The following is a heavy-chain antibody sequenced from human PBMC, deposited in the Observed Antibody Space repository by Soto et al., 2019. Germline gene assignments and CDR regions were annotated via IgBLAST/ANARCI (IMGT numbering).Heavy chain of an antibody. J-gene: IGHJ4*02. CDR1: GFTFSSYG. V-gene: IGHV3-33*01. CDR3: ARCSGGSCYFDY. Sequence: PGGSLRLSCAASGFTFSSYGMNWVRQAPGKGLEWVAVIWYDGSNKYYADSVKGRFTISRDNSKNTLYLQMNSLRAEDTAVYYCARCSGGSCYFDYWGQGTLVTVSS. D-gene: IGHD2-15*01. CDR2: IWYDGSNK.